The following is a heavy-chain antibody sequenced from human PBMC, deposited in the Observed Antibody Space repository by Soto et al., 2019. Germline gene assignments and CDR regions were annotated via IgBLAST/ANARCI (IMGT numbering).Heavy chain of an antibody. CDR3: TTDIHLRGVAGFDY. V-gene: IGHV3-15*01. J-gene: IGHJ4*02. Sequence: EVQLVESGGGLVKPGGSLRLSCAASGFTFSNAWMSWVRQAPGKGLEWVGRIKSKTDGGTTDYAAPVKGRFTISRDDSKSTLYLQMNSLKTEDTAVYYCTTDIHLRGVAGFDYWGQGTLVTVSS. CDR2: IKSKTDGGTT. D-gene: IGHD3-10*01. CDR1: GFTFSNAW.